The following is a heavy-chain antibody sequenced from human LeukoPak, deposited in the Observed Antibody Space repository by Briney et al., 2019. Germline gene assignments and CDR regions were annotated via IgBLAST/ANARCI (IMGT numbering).Heavy chain of an antibody. V-gene: IGHV4-59*08. J-gene: IGHJ4*02. CDR3: ARLTVGLYFDY. CDR1: GGSISSYY. CDR2: IYYSGTT. Sequence: PSETLSLTCTVSGGSISSYYWSWIRQPPGKGLEWIGYIYYSGTTNYNPSLKSRVTISIDTSKDQFSLKVNSVTAADTAVYYCARLTVGLYFDYWGQGNLVSVSS. D-gene: IGHD2-21*02.